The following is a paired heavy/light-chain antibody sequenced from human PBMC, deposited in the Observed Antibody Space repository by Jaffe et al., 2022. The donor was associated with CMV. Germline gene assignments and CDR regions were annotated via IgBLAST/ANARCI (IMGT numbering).Heavy chain of an antibody. D-gene: IGHD5-12*01. V-gene: IGHV1-3*04. CDR1: GYTFTTYT. CDR3: AREVSGYLTRYFDH. J-gene: IGHJ4*02. Sequence: QVQLVQSGAEVKKPGASVKVSCKASGYTFTTYTLHWVRQAPGQRLEWMGWINTGNGNTKYSQNFQGRVTITRDTSASTVYMELSSLRSEDTAVYYCAREVSGYLTRYFDHWGQGALVTVSS. CDR2: INTGNGNT.
Light chain of an antibody. CDR2: GAS. V-gene: IGKV3-15*01. J-gene: IGKJ1*01. CDR1: QSVSSN. CDR3: QQYDDWPQT. Sequence: EKVMTQSPATLSVSPGERATLSCRASQSVSSNLAWYQQKPGQAPRLLIYGASTRATGIPARFSGSGSGTEFTLSISSLQSEDFAVYYCQQYDDWPQTFGQGTRVEIK.